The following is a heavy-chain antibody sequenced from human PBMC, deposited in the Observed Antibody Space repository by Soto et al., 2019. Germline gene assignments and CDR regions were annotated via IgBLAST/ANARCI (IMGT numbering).Heavy chain of an antibody. CDR3: AGGRRDIVVVGAATPAAFDI. Sequence: ASVKVSCKASGYTFTGYYMHWVRQAPGQGLEWMGWINPNSGGTNYAQKFQGRVTMNRDTSIITVYMELSRLRSDDTAVYYCAGGRRDIVVVGAATPAAFDIWGQGTMVTVSS. CDR1: GYTFTGYY. J-gene: IGHJ3*02. D-gene: IGHD2-15*01. CDR2: INPNSGGT. V-gene: IGHV1-2*02.